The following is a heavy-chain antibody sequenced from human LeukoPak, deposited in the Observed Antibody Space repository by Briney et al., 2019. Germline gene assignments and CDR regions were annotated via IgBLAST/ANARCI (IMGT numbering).Heavy chain of an antibody. CDR3: TLYSYGSPDAFDI. J-gene: IGHJ3*02. D-gene: IGHD3-10*01. Sequence: GGSLRLSCAASGFTFSSAWMSWVCQAPGKGLEWVGRIKSKTDGGTTDYAAPVKGRFTISRDDSKNTLFLQMNSLKTEDTAVYYCTLYSYGSPDAFDIWGQGTMVTVSS. CDR2: IKSKTDGGTT. V-gene: IGHV3-15*01. CDR1: GFTFSSAW.